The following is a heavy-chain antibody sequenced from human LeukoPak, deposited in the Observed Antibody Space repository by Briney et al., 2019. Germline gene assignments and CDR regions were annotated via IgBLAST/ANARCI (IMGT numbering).Heavy chain of an antibody. CDR1: GYTFTSYG. V-gene: IGHV1-18*01. D-gene: IGHD3-22*01. Sequence: GASVKVSCKASGYTFTSYGISWVRQAPGQGLEWMGWISAYNGNTNYAQKFQGRVTMTRDTSISTAYMELSRLRSDDTAVYYCARGLHYYDSSGQDYWGQGTLVTVSS. CDR2: ISAYNGNT. CDR3: ARGLHYYDSSGQDY. J-gene: IGHJ4*02.